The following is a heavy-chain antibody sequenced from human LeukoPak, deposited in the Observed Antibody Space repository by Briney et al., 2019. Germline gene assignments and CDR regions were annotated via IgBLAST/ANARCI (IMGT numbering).Heavy chain of an antibody. J-gene: IGHJ4*02. D-gene: IGHD6-25*01. Sequence: GGSLRLSCSASGFTFSSSAMHWVRQAPGKGPEYVSVISSDGGSTSYADSLKGRFTISRDNSKNTLYLQMSSLRAEDTAVYYCVKDLYSNGGHFDYWGQGTLVTVSS. V-gene: IGHV3-64D*09. CDR1: GFTFSSSA. CDR3: VKDLYSNGGHFDY. CDR2: ISSDGGST.